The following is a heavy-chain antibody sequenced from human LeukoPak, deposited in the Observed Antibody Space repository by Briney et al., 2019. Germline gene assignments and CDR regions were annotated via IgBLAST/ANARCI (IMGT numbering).Heavy chain of an antibody. D-gene: IGHD1-26*01. CDR1: GGSISSNDW. Sequence: SGTLSLTCAVSGGSISSNDWWSWVRQPPGKGLEWIGEIYHSGSTNYNPSLKSRVTISVDKSKNQFSLKLSSVTAADTAVYYCARDNRSFVGTTRIDYWGQGSLVTVSS. V-gene: IGHV4-4*02. J-gene: IGHJ4*02. CDR3: ARDNRSFVGTTRIDY. CDR2: IYHSGST.